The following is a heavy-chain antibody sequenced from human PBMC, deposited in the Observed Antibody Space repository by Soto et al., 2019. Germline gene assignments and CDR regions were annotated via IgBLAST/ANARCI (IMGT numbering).Heavy chain of an antibody. D-gene: IGHD3-9*01. CDR1: GYSFTSYW. Sequence: GESLKISCKGSGYSFTSYWIGWVRQMPGKGLEWMGIIYPGDSDTRYSPSFQGQVTISADKSISTAYLQWSSLEASDTAMYYCARHGGYFDWLRDDYYYGMDVWGQGTTVTVSS. CDR2: IYPGDSDT. V-gene: IGHV5-51*01. CDR3: ARHGGYFDWLRDDYYYGMDV. J-gene: IGHJ6*02.